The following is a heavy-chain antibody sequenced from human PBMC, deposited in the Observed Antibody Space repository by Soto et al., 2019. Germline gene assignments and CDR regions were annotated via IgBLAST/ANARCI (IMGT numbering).Heavy chain of an antibody. D-gene: IGHD2-15*01. CDR2: IYDSGST. CDR3: AGGRGYCSVGSCYGDPSWFDP. J-gene: IGHJ5*02. Sequence: QVQLQESGPGLVKPSQTLSLTCTVSGGSISSGGYYWSWIRQHPGKGLEWIGYIYDSGSTYYNPSLNRRVTISVDTSKNQCSRKLSSVTAADTAGYYCAGGRGYCSVGSCYGDPSWFDPWGQGTLVTVSS. CDR1: GGSISSGGYY. V-gene: IGHV4-31*03.